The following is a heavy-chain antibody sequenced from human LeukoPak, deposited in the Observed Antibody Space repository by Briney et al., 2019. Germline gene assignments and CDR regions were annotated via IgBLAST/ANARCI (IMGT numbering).Heavy chain of an antibody. Sequence: GGSLRLSCEASGFTFSSYGMHWVRQAPGKGLEWVAVIWYDGSNKYYADSVKGRFTISRDNSKNTLYLQMNSLRAEDTAVYYCARDLYCSGGSCYYYGMDVWGQGTTVTVSS. D-gene: IGHD2-15*01. V-gene: IGHV3-33*08. CDR1: GFTFSSYG. CDR3: ARDLYCSGGSCYYYGMDV. CDR2: IWYDGSNK. J-gene: IGHJ6*02.